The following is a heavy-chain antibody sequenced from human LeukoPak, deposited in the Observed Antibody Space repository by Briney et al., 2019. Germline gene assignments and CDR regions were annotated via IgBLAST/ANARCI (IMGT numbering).Heavy chain of an antibody. Sequence: SETLPLTCTVSGGSISSGGYYWSWIRQHPGKGLEWIGYIYYSGSTYYNPSLKSRVTISLDTSKNQFSLKLSSVTAADTAVYYCARDRQYSGYDYYYYGMDVWGQGTTVTVSS. CDR1: GGSISSGGYY. V-gene: IGHV4-31*03. CDR2: IYYSGST. D-gene: IGHD5-12*01. J-gene: IGHJ6*02. CDR3: ARDRQYSGYDYYYYGMDV.